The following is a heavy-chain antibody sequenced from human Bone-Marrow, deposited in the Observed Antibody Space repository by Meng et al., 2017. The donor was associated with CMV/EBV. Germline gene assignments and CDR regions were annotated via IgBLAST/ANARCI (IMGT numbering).Heavy chain of an antibody. CDR1: GFTFSSYW. D-gene: IGHD4-11*01. CDR3: ATYDYRPPVAYSNYPDFDY. V-gene: IGHV3-74*01. J-gene: IGHJ4*02. Sequence: GESLKISCAASGFTFSSYWMHWVRQAPGKGLVWVSRINSDGSSTSYADSVKGRFTISRDNAKNTLYLQMNSLRAEDTAVYYCATYDYRPPVAYSNYPDFDYWGQGTLVTVSS. CDR2: INSDGSST.